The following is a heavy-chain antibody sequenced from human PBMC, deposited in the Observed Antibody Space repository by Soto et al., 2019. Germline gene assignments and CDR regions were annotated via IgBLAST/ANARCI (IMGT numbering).Heavy chain of an antibody. Sequence: QVQLLQSGTEVKKPGSSVRVSCEASGSSFRTYVISWVRQAPGQGLEWMGEIIPIFGSVNYAQKFQDRVTISAVESTTTVYMDLKSLRSNDTGVYYCAKGAVAGTPTSYYYYGMDVWGQGTTVTVSS. CDR2: IIPIFGSV. CDR3: AKGAVAGTPTSYYYYGMDV. V-gene: IGHV1-69*12. CDR1: GSSFRTYV. D-gene: IGHD6-19*01. J-gene: IGHJ6*02.